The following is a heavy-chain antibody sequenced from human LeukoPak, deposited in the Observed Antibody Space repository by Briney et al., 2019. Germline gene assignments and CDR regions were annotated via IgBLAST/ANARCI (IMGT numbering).Heavy chain of an antibody. CDR3: VRLWLRWGIDY. Sequence: PSETLSLTCDVSGDSTNTDSYFWGWIRQPPGKGLEWVGSGYYAGRGSHYNPSLKSRVTISVDTSRNRYSLKLHSVTTADTAVYYCVRLWLRWGIDYWGQGSLVTVSS. V-gene: IGHV4-39*01. J-gene: IGHJ4*02. D-gene: IGHD5-12*01. CDR2: GYYAGRGS. CDR1: GDSTNTDSYF.